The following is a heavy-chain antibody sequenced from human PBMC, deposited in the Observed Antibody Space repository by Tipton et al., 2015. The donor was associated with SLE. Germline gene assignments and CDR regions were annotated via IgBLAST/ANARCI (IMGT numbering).Heavy chain of an antibody. D-gene: IGHD6-13*01. V-gene: IGHV4-4*07. CDR1: SGSISDYY. CDR2: MHISGTA. J-gene: IGHJ5*02. Sequence: TLSLTCNLSSGSISDYYWSWIRQPAGKGLEWIGRMHISGTANYNPSLKSRVTMSFDTSKNQFSLNLSSVTAADTAVYYCARLVTKRAWFDPWGQGTLVTVSS. CDR3: ARLVTKRAWFDP.